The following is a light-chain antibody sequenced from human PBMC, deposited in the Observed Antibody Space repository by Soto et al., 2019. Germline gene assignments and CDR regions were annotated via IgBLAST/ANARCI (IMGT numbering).Light chain of an antibody. Sequence: DIQMTQSPSTLSASIGDRVNITCRASQSINSWLAWYQQKPGKAPKLLIYKASTLERGVPSRFSLSASGTEFSLSFSNLQPDEFATYSCQQYNSLVTFGQGTKVDIK. CDR3: QQYNSLVT. J-gene: IGKJ2*01. CDR2: KAS. V-gene: IGKV1-5*03. CDR1: QSINSW.